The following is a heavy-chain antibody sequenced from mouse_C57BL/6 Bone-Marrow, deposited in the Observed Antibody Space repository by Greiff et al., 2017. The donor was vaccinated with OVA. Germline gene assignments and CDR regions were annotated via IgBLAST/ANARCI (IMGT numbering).Heavy chain of an antibody. CDR2: FHPYNDDT. J-gene: IGHJ3*01. CDR3: ARGYYGSPFAY. CDR1: GYTFTTYP. Sequence: QVQLQQSGAELVKPGASVKMSCTASGYTFTTYPIEWMKQNHGKSLEWIGNFHPYNDDTKYNEKFKGKATLTVETSSSTVYLELSRLTSADSAVYYCARGYYGSPFAYWGQGTLVTVSA. V-gene: IGHV1-47*01. D-gene: IGHD1-1*01.